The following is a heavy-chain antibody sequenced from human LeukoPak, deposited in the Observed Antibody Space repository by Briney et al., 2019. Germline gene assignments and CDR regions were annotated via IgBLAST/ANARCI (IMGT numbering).Heavy chain of an antibody. CDR3: ARDGTVTAGPFDP. D-gene: IGHD4-11*01. Sequence: GRSLRLSCAAPGITFSSFGMHWLREAPGKGLEWVACIWYDGSNKYYADSVKGRYTISRDNSKNTLYLQMNSLRAEDTAVYYCARDGTVTAGPFDPWGRGTLVTVS. V-gene: IGHV3-33*01. CDR2: IWYDGSNK. J-gene: IGHJ5*02. CDR1: GITFSSFG.